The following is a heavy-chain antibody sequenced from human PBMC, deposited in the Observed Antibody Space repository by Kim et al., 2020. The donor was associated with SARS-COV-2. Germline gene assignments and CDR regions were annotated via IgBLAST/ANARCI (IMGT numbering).Heavy chain of an antibody. CDR3: GRGCNTAAGTRRDVDS. CDR1: GFTFSSYS. Sequence: GGSLRLSCAASGFTFSSYSMNWVRQAPGKGLVWVSCTSSDSSTTYYADSVKGRFTISRDNAKNSLYLQMNSLRDEDTAVYYCGRGCNTAAGTRRDVDSWG. V-gene: IGHV3-48*02. D-gene: IGHD6-13*01. J-gene: IGHJ5*01. CDR2: TSSDSSTT.